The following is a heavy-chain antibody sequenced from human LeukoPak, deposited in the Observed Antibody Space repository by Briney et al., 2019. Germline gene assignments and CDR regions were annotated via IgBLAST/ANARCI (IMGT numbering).Heavy chain of an antibody. CDR1: GFTFSSYA. CDR2: ISGSGGST. J-gene: IGHJ4*02. D-gene: IGHD3-22*01. CDR3: AKEALPYYYDSSGYFDY. V-gene: IGHV3-23*01. Sequence: GGSLRLSCEASGFTFSSYAMSWFRQAPGKGLEWVSAISGSGGSTYYADSVKGRFTISRDNSKNTLYLQMNSLRAEDTAVYYCAKEALPYYYDSSGYFDYWGQGTLVTVSS.